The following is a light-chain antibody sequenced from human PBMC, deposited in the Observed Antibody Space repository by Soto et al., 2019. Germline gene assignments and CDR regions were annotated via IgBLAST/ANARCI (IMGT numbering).Light chain of an antibody. Sequence: EMVLTRSPGTVSLSPGGRASLSCWASQSVGSSYLAWYQQKPGQAPRLLIYGASSRATGIPDRFSGSGSGTDFTLTISRLETEDFAVYYCQQYGSSRTFGGGTKVDIK. CDR1: QSVGSSY. J-gene: IGKJ4*01. CDR2: GAS. V-gene: IGKV3-20*01. CDR3: QQYGSSRT.